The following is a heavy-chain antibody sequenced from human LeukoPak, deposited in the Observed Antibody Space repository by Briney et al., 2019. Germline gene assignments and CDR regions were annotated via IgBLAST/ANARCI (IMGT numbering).Heavy chain of an antibody. CDR3: ARGGTYYYGSGVIARAIDYYYYMDV. CDR1: GYTFTGYY. V-gene: IGHV1-2*02. Sequence: GASVKVSCKASGYTFTGYYMHWVRQAPGQGLEWMGWINPKSGDTTYAQKFQGRVTMTRDTSISTAYMELSRLRSDDTAVYYCARGGTYYYGSGVIARAIDYYYYMDVWGKGTTVTVSS. CDR2: INPKSGDT. D-gene: IGHD3-10*01. J-gene: IGHJ6*03.